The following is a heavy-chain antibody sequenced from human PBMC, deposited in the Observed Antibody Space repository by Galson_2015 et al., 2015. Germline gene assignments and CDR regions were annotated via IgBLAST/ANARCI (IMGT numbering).Heavy chain of an antibody. CDR3: ARGAVAGTGGAFDI. Sequence: FLRLAGTACGFTFSDYYMSWIRQAPVKGLEWVSYISSRGSTIYYADSVKGRFTIYRDHAKNSLYLQMNSLRAEDTAVYYCARGAVAGTGGAFDIWGQGTMVTVSS. CDR2: ISSRGSTI. V-gene: IGHV3-11*01. J-gene: IGHJ3*02. D-gene: IGHD6-19*01. CDR1: GFTFSDYY.